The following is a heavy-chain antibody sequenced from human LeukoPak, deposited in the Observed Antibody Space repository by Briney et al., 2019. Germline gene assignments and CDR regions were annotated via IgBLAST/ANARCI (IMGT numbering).Heavy chain of an antibody. V-gene: IGHV3-23*01. Sequence: PGGTLRLSCAASGFTFSSHGLNWVRQAPGKGLEWGSGISPSGGITYYTDSVKGRFTISGDNSKNTQPLQMNSLRAEDTAVYYCAKDDDWGRYKHWGQGTLVTVSS. J-gene: IGHJ1*01. CDR2: ISPSGGIT. D-gene: IGHD3-16*01. CDR3: AKDDDWGRYKH. CDR1: GFTFSSHG.